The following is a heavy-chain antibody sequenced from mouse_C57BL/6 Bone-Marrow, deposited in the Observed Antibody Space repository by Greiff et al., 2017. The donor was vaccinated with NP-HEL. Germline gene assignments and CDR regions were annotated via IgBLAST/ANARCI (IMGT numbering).Heavy chain of an antibody. CDR1: GFTFSSYG. CDR3: ARPRGY. Sequence: EVKLMESGGDLVKPGGSLKLSCAASGFTFSSYGMSWVRQTPDKRLEWVATLSSGCSYTYYHDTVKGRFTLPRDNAKNTLYLQMSSVKSEDTAMYYCARPRGYWGKGTTRTVSS. V-gene: IGHV5-6*01. J-gene: IGHJ2*01. CDR2: LSSGCSYT.